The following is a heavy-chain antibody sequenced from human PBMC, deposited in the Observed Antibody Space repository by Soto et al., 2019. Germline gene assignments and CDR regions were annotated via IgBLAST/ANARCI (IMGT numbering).Heavy chain of an antibody. V-gene: IGHV3-21*01. J-gene: IGHJ1*01. D-gene: IGHD6-19*01. CDR2: ISSSSSYI. Sequence: GESLKISCAASGFTFSSYSMNWVRQAPGKGLEWVSSISSSSSYIYYADSVKGRFTISGDNAKNSLYLQMNSLRAEDTAVYYCATINPGYSSGWLKYFQHWGQGTLVTVSS. CDR1: GFTFSSYS. CDR3: ATINPGYSSGWLKYFQH.